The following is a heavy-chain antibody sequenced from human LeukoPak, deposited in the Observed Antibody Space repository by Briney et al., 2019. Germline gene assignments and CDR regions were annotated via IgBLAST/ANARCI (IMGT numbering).Heavy chain of an antibody. CDR3: ARHGTLDY. Sequence: SETLSLTCTVSGGSVSSGSFYWNWIRQPPGKGLEWIGYIDHRGNTNYNPSLKSRVTMSVDTSKNQFSLKLSSVTAADTAVYYCARHGTLDYWGQGTLVTVSS. V-gene: IGHV4-61*01. D-gene: IGHD1-26*01. CDR2: IDHRGNT. J-gene: IGHJ4*02. CDR1: GGSVSSGSFY.